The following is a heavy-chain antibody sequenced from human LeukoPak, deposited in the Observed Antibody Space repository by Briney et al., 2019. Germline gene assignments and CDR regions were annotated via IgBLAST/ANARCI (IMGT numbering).Heavy chain of an antibody. CDR1: GYTFTSYY. D-gene: IGHD2-2*01. J-gene: IGHJ5*02. Sequence: GASVKVSCKASGYTFTSYYMHWVRQAPGQGLEWMGIINPSGGSTSYAQKFQGRVTMTRDMSTSTAYMELKSLRSDDTGVYYCARSSREYCSSTSCYLIRRWFDPWGQGTLVTVSS. V-gene: IGHV1-46*01. CDR3: ARSSREYCSSTSCYLIRRWFDP. CDR2: INPSGGST.